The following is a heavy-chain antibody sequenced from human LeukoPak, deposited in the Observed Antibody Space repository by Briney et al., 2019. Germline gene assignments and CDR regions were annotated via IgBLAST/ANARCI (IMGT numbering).Heavy chain of an antibody. Sequence: SVKVSCKASGGTFSSYAISWVRQAPGQGLEWMGGIIPIFGTANYAQKFQGRVTITADESTGTAYMELSSLRSEDTAVYYCARGDMGYGYYFDYWGQGTLVTVSS. CDR1: GGTFSSYA. D-gene: IGHD5-18*01. CDR2: IIPIFGTA. V-gene: IGHV1-69*13. CDR3: ARGDMGYGYYFDY. J-gene: IGHJ4*02.